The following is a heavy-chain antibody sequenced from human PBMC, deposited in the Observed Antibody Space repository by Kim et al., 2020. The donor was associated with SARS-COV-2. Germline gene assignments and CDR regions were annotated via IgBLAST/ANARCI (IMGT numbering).Heavy chain of an antibody. CDR1: GFTFHNSA. Sequence: GGSLRLSCAASGFTFHNSAMSWVRQAPGKGLEWVSGIFGSGSGTYYADSVKGRFTISRDNSKNILSLQMTNLRAEDTAFYDCAKHLHLTSVTFYWYFEFWGRGTLVTVSS. CDR3: AKHLHLTSVTFYWYFEF. V-gene: IGHV3-23*05. J-gene: IGHJ2*01. D-gene: IGHD3-16*01. CDR2: IFGSGSGT.